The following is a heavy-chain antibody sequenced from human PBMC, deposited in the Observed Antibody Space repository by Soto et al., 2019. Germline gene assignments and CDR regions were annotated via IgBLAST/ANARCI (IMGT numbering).Heavy chain of an antibody. J-gene: IGHJ6*02. Sequence: TXSLTGTVSVCSMSIGCYYLSWIRQHPGNGLEWIGYIYYSGITYYNPSLKSRVTISVDTSKNQFSLKLSSVTAADTAVYYCERDTGGTPLPGGSIWLGELGASTNYYYGMEVRGQGTTVTVYS. D-gene: IGHD3-10*01. V-gene: IGHV4-31*02. CDR3: ERDTGGTPLPGGSIWLGELGASTNYYYGMEV. CDR1: VCSMSIGCYY. CDR2: IYYSGIT.